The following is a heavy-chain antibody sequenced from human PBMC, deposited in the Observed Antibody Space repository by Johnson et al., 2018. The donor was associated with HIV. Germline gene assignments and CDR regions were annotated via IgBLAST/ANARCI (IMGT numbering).Heavy chain of an antibody. CDR1: GFTFSNAW. J-gene: IGHJ3*02. Sequence: VQLVESGGGLVKPGGSLRLSCAASGFTFSNAWMSWVRQAPGKGLEWVPVIYRPGTTYYTESVKGRFIISRDNSKNTLYLQMNSLRAEDTAFYYCARVLIVVVVAAEIDAFDIWGQGTMVTVSS. V-gene: IGHV3-66*01. CDR2: IYRPGTT. CDR3: ARVLIVVVVAAEIDAFDI. D-gene: IGHD2-15*01.